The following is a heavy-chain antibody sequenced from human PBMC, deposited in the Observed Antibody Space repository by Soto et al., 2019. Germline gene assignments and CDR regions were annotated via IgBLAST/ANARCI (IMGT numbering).Heavy chain of an antibody. D-gene: IGHD3-10*01. J-gene: IGHJ4*02. CDR1: GFDFSNYG. CDR2: ISFDGDK. V-gene: IGHV3-30*03. CDR3: ARAYARGSCQF. Sequence: QVKLVESGGGVVQPGTSLRLSCTASGFDFSNYGIRWVRQTPGKGLEWVALISFDGDKYYVDSVKGRFTISRDNPTNTVYLQMIRLRPEDTGVYSWARAYARGSCQFWDQGTLVTFSS.